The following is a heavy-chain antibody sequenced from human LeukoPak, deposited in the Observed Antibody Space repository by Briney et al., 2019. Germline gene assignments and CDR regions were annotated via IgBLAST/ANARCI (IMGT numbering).Heavy chain of an antibody. V-gene: IGHV4-59*01. Sequence: SETLSLTCTVSGGSISSYYWSWIRQPPGKGLEWIGYIYYSGSTNYNPSLKSRVTISVDTSKNQFSLKLSSVTAADTAVYYCARGMTQEYYYYYYYMDVWSKGTTVTVSS. CDR3: ARGMTQEYYYYYYYMDV. J-gene: IGHJ6*03. CDR2: IYYSGST. CDR1: GGSISSYY.